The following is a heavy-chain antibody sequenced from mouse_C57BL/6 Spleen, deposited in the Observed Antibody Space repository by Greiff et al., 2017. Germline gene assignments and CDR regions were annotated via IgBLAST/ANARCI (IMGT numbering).Heavy chain of an antibody. CDR3: AGGLQDYFDY. D-gene: IGHD2-13*01. V-gene: IGHV1-26*01. Sequence: VQLQQSGPELVKPGASVKISCKASGYTFTDYYMNWVKQSHGKSLEWIGDINPNNGGTSYNQKFKGKATLTVDKSSSTAYMELRSLTSEDSAVYYCAGGLQDYFDYWGQGTTLTVSS. J-gene: IGHJ2*01. CDR2: INPNNGGT. CDR1: GYTFTDYY.